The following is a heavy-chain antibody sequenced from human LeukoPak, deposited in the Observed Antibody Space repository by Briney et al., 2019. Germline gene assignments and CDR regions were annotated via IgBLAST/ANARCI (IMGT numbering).Heavy chain of an antibody. CDR1: GFTFSSYG. J-gene: IGHJ3*02. V-gene: IGHV3-23*01. CDR3: AKDPPTVMANAFHI. Sequence: GGSLRLSCAASGFTFSSYGMSWVRQAPGKGLEWVSSISGSGGTTYYADSVKGRFTISRDNSKNTLHLQMNSLRADDTAVYSCAKDPPTVMANAFHIWGQGTMVTVS. CDR2: ISGSGGTT. D-gene: IGHD5-18*01.